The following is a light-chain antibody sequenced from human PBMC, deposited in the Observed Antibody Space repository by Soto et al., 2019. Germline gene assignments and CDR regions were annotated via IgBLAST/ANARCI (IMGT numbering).Light chain of an antibody. CDR2: EVT. CDR1: SSDVGGYNF. V-gene: IGLV2-8*01. CDR3: SSYAGGIKCV. J-gene: IGLJ3*02. Sequence: QSVLTQPPSASGSPGQSVTISCTGTSSDVGGYNFVSWYQQHPGKAPKFMIYEVTKRPSGVPDRFSGSKSGNTASLTVSGLQAEDEADYYCSSYAGGIKCVFGGGTKVTVL.